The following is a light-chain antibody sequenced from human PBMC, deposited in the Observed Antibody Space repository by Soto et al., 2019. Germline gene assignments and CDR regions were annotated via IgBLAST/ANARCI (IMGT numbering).Light chain of an antibody. CDR1: QSVSSY. CDR2: DAS. V-gene: IGKV3-11*01. CDR3: QQRSDWPST. Sequence: EIVLTQSPATLSLSPGERATLSCRASQSVSSYLAWYQQKPGQAPRLLIYDASNRATGIPARFSGSGSGTDFTLTSSSLGRDDFAVYYCQQRSDWPSTFGGGTKVQIK. J-gene: IGKJ4*01.